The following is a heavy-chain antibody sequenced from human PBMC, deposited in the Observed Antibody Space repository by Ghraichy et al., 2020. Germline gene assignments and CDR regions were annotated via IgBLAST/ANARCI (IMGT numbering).Heavy chain of an antibody. J-gene: IGHJ6*02. CDR3: TTDGIAAAGPYYYGMDV. V-gene: IGHV3-15*01. CDR1: GFTFSNAW. D-gene: IGHD6-13*01. CDR2: IKSKTDGGTT. Sequence: GGSLRLSCAASGFTFSNAWMSWVRQAPGKGLEWVGRIKSKTDGGTTDYAAPVKGRFTISRDDSKNTLYLQMNSLKTEDTAVYYCTTDGIAAAGPYYYGMDVWGQGTTVTVSS.